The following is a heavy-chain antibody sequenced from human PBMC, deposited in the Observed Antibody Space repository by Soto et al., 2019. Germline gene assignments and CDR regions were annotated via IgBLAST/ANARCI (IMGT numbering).Heavy chain of an antibody. J-gene: IGHJ6*02. V-gene: IGHV3-23*01. CDR1: GFTFSSYP. CDR2: ISGSGSST. Sequence: EVQLLESGGGLVQPGGSLRLSCAGTGFTFSSYPMNWVRQAPGKGLEWFSAISGSGSSTNFADSVKGRFTISRDTSKNPLYLQMNSLRAEDTAVYYCATDFYGMDVWGQGTTVTVSS. CDR3: ATDFYGMDV.